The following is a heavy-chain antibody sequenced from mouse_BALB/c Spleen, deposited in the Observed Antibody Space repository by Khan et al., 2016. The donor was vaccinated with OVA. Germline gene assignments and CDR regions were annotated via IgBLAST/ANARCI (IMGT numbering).Heavy chain of an antibody. J-gene: IGHJ1*01. D-gene: IGHD1-1*01. CDR3: ATYGWWD. CDR2: ISSGSSTI. Sequence: EVELVESGGGLVQPGGSRKLSCAASGFTFSSFGMHWVRQAPEKGLEWVAYISSGSSTIYYADTVQGRFTISRDNPKTTLFLQMTSLRSEDTAMYYCATYGWWDWGAGTTVTVSS. V-gene: IGHV5-17*02. CDR1: GFTFSSFG.